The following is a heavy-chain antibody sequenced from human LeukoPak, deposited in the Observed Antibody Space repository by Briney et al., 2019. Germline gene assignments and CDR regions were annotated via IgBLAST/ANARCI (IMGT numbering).Heavy chain of an antibody. Sequence: SETLSLTCTVSGGSISSYYWSWIRQPPGKGLEWIGYIYYSGSTNYNPSLKSRVTISVDTSKNQFSLKLSSVTAADMAVYYCARDGSIAAAGPADYWGQGTLVTVSS. CDR1: GGSISSYY. D-gene: IGHD6-13*01. J-gene: IGHJ4*02. V-gene: IGHV4-59*01. CDR2: IYYSGST. CDR3: ARDGSIAAAGPADY.